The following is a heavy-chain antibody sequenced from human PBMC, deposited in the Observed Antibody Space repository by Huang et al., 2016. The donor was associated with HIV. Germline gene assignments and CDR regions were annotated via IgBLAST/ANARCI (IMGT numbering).Heavy chain of an antibody. V-gene: IGHV3-21*01. D-gene: IGHD2-15*01. CDR2: ISGSGSSI. CDR3: ARGGPVGYFNL. J-gene: IGHJ4*03. Sequence: EVQLEESGGALVKPGGSLRLSCAATGFLFTTFTMHWVHQAPGKGLEWVSSISGSGSSIYYADAVKGRFTISRDNTKKSLYLQMSSLSVDDTAFYFCARGGPVGYFNLWGHGTLVSVSS. CDR1: GFLFTTFT.